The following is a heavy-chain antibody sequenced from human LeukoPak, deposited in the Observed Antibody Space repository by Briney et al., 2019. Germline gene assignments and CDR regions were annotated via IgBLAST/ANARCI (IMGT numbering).Heavy chain of an antibody. D-gene: IGHD3-10*01. Sequence: ASVKVSCKASGYTFTGYYMHWVRLAPGQGLEWMGWIIPNSGGTNYAQKFQGRVTMTRDTSISTAYMELSRLRSGDTAVYYCASYPMVRGVQNAGEDYWGQGTLVTVSS. CDR1: GYTFTGYY. J-gene: IGHJ4*02. CDR3: ASYPMVRGVQNAGEDY. V-gene: IGHV1-2*02. CDR2: IIPNSGGT.